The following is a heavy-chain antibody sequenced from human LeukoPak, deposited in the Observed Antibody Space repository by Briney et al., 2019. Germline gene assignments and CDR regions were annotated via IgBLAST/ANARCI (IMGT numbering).Heavy chain of an antibody. V-gene: IGHV1-24*01. D-gene: IGHD2-15*01. CDR3: ATSVCSGGSCYSSPLAY. CDR2: FDPEDGET. CDR1: GYTPTELS. Sequence: ASVKVSCKVSGYTPTELSMHWVRQAPGKGLEWMGGFDPEDGETIYAQKFQGRVTMTEGTSTDTAYVELSSLRSEDTAVYYCATSVCSGGSCYSSPLAYWGQGTLVTVSS. J-gene: IGHJ4*02.